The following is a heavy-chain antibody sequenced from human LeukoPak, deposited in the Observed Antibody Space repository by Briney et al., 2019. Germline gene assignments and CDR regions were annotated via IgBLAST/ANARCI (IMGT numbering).Heavy chain of an antibody. J-gene: IGHJ6*04. D-gene: IGHD3-10*01. CDR1: GGTFSSYT. CDR2: IIPILGSA. CDR3: ATGLWFGKYLDV. Sequence: GASVKVSCKASGGTFSSYTINWVRQAPGQGLEWMGGIIPILGSANYARKFQGRVTITADRSTTTAYMEMSSLTSEDTAMYYCATGLWFGKYLDVWGKGTTVTISS. V-gene: IGHV1-69*08.